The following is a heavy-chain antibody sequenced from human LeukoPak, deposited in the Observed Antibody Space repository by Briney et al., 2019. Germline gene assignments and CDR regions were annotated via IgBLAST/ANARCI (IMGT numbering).Heavy chain of an antibody. CDR2: IYYSGST. CDR1: GGSISSYY. D-gene: IGHD3-22*01. Sequence: SETLSLTCTVSGGSISSYYWSWIRQPPGKGLEWIGYIYYSGSTNYNPSLKSRVTISVDTSKNQFSLKLSSVTAADTAVYYCARLKSPYYYDSSGSHYYFDYWGQGTLVTVSS. J-gene: IGHJ4*02. V-gene: IGHV4-59*08. CDR3: ARLKSPYYYDSSGSHYYFDY.